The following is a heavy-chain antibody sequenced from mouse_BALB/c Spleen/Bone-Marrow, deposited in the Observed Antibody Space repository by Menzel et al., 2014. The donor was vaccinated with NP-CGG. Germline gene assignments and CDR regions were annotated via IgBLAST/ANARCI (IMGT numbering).Heavy chain of an antibody. D-gene: IGHD1-1*01. CDR2: ISSGSSTI. J-gene: IGHJ3*01. CDR3: ARSSDHYGSSPNAY. Sequence: EVKLVESGGGLVQPGGSRKLSCAASGFTFSSFGMHWVRQAPEKGLEWVAYISSGSSTIYYADTVKGRFTISRDNPKNTLFLQMTSLRSEDTAMYYCARSSDHYGSSPNAYWGQGTLVTVSA. V-gene: IGHV5-17*02. CDR1: GFTFSSFG.